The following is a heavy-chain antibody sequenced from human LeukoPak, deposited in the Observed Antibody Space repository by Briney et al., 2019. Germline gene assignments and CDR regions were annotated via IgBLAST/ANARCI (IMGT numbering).Heavy chain of an antibody. CDR3: AKHPGPYGGNPFNL. CDR1: GGSISSGGYY. D-gene: IGHD4/OR15-4a*01. V-gene: IGHV4-31*03. CDR2: IYYSGST. J-gene: IGHJ5*02. Sequence: SETLSLTCTVSGGSISSGGYYWSWIRQHPGKGLEWIGYIYYSGSTYYNPSPKSRVTISVDTSKNQFSLKLSSVTAADTAVYYCAKHPGPYGGNPFNLWGQGTLVTVSS.